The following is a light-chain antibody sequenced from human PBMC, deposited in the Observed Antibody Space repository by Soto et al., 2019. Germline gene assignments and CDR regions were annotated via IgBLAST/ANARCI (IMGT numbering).Light chain of an antibody. Sequence: QSVLTQPASVSGSPGQSITISCTGTSSDVGGYNYVSWYQQHPGKAPKLMIYDVSSRPSEVSNRFSGSKSGNTASLTISGLQTEDEADYYCSAYTISSTYVFGAGTKVTAL. V-gene: IGLV2-14*01. J-gene: IGLJ1*01. CDR1: SSDVGGYNY. CDR2: DVS. CDR3: SAYTISSTYV.